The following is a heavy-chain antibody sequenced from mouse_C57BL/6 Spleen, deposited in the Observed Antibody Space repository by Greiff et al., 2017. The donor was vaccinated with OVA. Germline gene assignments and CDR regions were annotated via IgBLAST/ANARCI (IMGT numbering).Heavy chain of an antibody. CDR2: IYPGSGST. Sequence: VQLQQPGAELVKPGASVKMSCKASGYTFTSYWITWVKQRPGQGLEWIGDIYPGSGSTNYNAKFKSKATLTVDTSSSTAYMQLSSLTSEDSAVYYCARGIYYYGSSYCFDYWGQGTTLTVSS. CDR1: GYTFTSYW. D-gene: IGHD1-1*01. J-gene: IGHJ2*01. V-gene: IGHV1-55*01. CDR3: ARGIYYYGSSYCFDY.